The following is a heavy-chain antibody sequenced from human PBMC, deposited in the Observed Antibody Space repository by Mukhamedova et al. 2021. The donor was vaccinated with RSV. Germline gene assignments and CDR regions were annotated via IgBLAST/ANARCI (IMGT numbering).Heavy chain of an antibody. V-gene: IGHV1-2*02. D-gene: IGHD2-2*01. J-gene: IGHJ4*02. CDR3: ATLGYCTSSTCYFGIIDY. Sequence: NPNTGDTNYAQNFQGRVTMTRDTSINTAYMELSGLTSDDTAVYYCATLGYCTSSTCYFGIIDYWGRGTLVNVSS. CDR2: NPNTGDT.